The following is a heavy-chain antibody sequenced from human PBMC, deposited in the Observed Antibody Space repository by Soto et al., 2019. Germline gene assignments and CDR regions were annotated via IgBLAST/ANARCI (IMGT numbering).Heavy chain of an antibody. D-gene: IGHD6-6*01. J-gene: IGHJ6*02. CDR3: ARGSSSEGGDYYYYGMDV. V-gene: IGHV1-69*13. CDR2: IIPIFGTA. CDR1: GGTFSSYA. Sequence: GASVKVSGKASGGTFSSYAISWVRQAPGQGLEWMGGIIPIFGTANYAQKFQGRVTITADESTSTAYMELSSLRSEDTAVYYCARGSSSEGGDYYYYGMDVWGQGTTVTVSS.